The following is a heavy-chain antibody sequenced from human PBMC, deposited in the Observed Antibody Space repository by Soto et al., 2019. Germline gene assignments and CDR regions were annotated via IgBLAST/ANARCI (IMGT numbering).Heavy chain of an antibody. V-gene: IGHV1-18*04. CDR2: ISAYNGNT. CDR1: GYTFTSYG. CDR3: ARGYYYDSSGYYYYGMDV. J-gene: IGHJ6*02. Sequence: ASVKVSCKASGYTFTSYGISWVRQAPGQGLEWMGWISAYNGNTNYAQKLQGRVTMTTDTSTNTAYMELRSLRSDDTAVYYCARGYYYDSSGYYYYGMDVWGQGTTVTVSS. D-gene: IGHD3-22*01.